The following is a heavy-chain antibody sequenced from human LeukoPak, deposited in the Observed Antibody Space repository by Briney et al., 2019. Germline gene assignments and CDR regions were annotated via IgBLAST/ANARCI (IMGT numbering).Heavy chain of an antibody. V-gene: IGHV1-46*01. CDR2: INPSGGST. CDR1: GYSFTSYF. J-gene: IGHJ4*02. CDR3: ARGRHHYDQWFYFDF. Sequence: ASVKVSFQASGYSFTSYFMHWVRQAPGQGLEWMGIINPSGGSTSYAQKFQGRVTMTRDTSTSTAYMELRSLRSDDTAVFYCARGRHHYDQWFYFDFWGQGTLVTVSS. D-gene: IGHD3-22*01.